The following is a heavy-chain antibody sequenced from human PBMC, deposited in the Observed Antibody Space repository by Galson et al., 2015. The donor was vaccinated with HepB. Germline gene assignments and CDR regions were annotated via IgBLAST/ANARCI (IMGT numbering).Heavy chain of an antibody. CDR2: ISYDGTID. CDR1: GFLFNGYA. D-gene: IGHD3-16*02. J-gene: IGHJ4*02. Sequence: SLRLSCAASGFLFNGYAMHWVRQAPGKGLQWVAVISYDGTIDYYADSVKGRFTISRDNSKDTLSLQMRSLRPEDTAVYYCVKDFDYVWGSYPYGSGFDSWGQGTLVTVSS. V-gene: IGHV3-30*18. CDR3: VKDFDYVWGSYPYGSGFDS.